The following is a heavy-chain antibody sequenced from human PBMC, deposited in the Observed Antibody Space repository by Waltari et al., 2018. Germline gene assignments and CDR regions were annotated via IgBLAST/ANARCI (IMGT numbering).Heavy chain of an antibody. Sequence: VQLLESGGGVVQPGGSLRLSCAASGFIFSSHGMHWVRQIPGKGLEWGAFIRIDGKKIFDADSVRGRFTISRDNSNNIVFLQMNSLRPEDSGVYYCAKDGDYSLTEYDAFDVWGQGTVVTVSP. V-gene: IGHV3-30*02. D-gene: IGHD4-17*01. J-gene: IGHJ3*01. CDR1: GFIFSSHG. CDR3: AKDGDYSLTEYDAFDV. CDR2: IRIDGKKI.